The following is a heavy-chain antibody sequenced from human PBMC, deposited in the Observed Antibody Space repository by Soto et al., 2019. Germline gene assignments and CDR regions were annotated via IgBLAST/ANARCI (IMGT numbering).Heavy chain of an antibody. Sequence: QVQLQESGPGLVKPSQTLSLTCTVSGGSISSGDYYWSWIRQPPGKGLEWIGYIYYSGSTYYNPSLKSRVTISVDTSKNQFSLKLSSVTAADTAVYYCARDDLTFGGAYYGMDVWGQGTTVTVSS. CDR3: ARDDLTFGGAYYGMDV. CDR1: GGSISSGDYY. J-gene: IGHJ6*02. CDR2: IYYSGST. V-gene: IGHV4-30-4*01. D-gene: IGHD3-16*01.